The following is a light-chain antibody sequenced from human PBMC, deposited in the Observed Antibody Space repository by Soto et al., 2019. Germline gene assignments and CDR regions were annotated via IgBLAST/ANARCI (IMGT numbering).Light chain of an antibody. Sequence: EVVMTQSPATLSVSPGERATLSCRASQRISSDLAWYQQKPGQAPRLIIYGASTRAADIPARFSGSGSGTDFTLTISSLESEDFAVYYCQQDNNWPPWTVGQGTKVEF. CDR2: GAS. J-gene: IGKJ1*01. CDR3: QQDNNWPPWT. V-gene: IGKV3-15*01. CDR1: QRISSD.